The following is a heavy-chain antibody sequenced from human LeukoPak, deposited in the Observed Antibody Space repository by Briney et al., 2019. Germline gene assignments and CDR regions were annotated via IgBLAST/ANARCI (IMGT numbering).Heavy chain of an antibody. CDR1: GFTFSDYP. Sequence: PGGSLRLSCTTSGFTFSDYPMSWFRQAPGKGLEWVGFIRNKAYRGTTEYAASVKGRFSISRDDSKSIAYLQMNSLKTEDTAVYFCTKENIVVVPAAMKYYYYCMDVWGKGTTVTVSS. V-gene: IGHV3-49*03. CDR2: IRNKAYRGTT. CDR3: TKENIVVVPAAMKYYYYCMDV. D-gene: IGHD2-2*01. J-gene: IGHJ6*03.